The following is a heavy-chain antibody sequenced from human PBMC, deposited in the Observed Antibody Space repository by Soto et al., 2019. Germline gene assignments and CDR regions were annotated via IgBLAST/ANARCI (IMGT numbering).Heavy chain of an antibody. J-gene: IGHJ6*03. CDR2: IYYSGST. CDR3: ARQGPISDHYYYYMDV. CDR1: GGSISSYY. V-gene: IGHV4-59*08. Sequence: SETLSLTCTFSGGSISSYYWSLIRQPPGKGLEWIGYIYYSGSTNYNPSLKSRVTISVDTSKNQFSLKLSSVTAADTAVYYCARQGPISDHYYYYMDVWGKGTTVTVSS. D-gene: IGHD3-3*02.